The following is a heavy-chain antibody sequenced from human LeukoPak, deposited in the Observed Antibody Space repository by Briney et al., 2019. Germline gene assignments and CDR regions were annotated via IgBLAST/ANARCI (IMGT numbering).Heavy chain of an antibody. J-gene: IGHJ4*02. CDR3: ARGSPYPIH. CDR2: INHSGST. V-gene: IGHV4-34*01. Sequence: PSETLSLTCAVYGGSFSGYYWSWFRQPPGKGLEWIGEINHSGSTNYNPSLKSRVTISVDTSKNQFSLKLSSVTAADTAVYYCARGSPYPIHWGQGTLVTVSS. CDR1: GGSFSGYY.